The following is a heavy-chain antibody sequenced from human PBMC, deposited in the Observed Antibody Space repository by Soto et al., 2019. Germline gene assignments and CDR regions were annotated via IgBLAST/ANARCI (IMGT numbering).Heavy chain of an antibody. Sequence: QVQLVESGGGVVQPGRSLRLSCAASGFTFSTYGMHWVRQAPGKGLEWVAVIYYDGSNKYYADSVKGRFTISRDNSNNTLYLQMNSLRAEDTAVYYCARARNIAAAGTNFHHWGQGTLVTVSS. CDR3: ARARNIAAAGTNFHH. V-gene: IGHV3-33*01. J-gene: IGHJ1*01. CDR2: IYYDGSNK. CDR1: GFTFSTYG. D-gene: IGHD6-13*01.